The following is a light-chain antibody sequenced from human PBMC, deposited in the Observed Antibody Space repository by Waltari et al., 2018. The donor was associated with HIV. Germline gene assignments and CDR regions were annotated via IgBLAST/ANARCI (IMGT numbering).Light chain of an antibody. CDR1: NIGGKL. Sequence: TQPPSVSVAPGKTARITCGGDNIGGKLVHWYQQKPGQAPVFVICDDNDRPSGFPERCSGSNSGNTATLTISRVEGGDEADYYCQVWVDSRDVAVIFGGGTKLTVL. J-gene: IGLJ2*01. CDR3: QVWVDSRDVAVI. CDR2: DDN. V-gene: IGLV3-21*04.